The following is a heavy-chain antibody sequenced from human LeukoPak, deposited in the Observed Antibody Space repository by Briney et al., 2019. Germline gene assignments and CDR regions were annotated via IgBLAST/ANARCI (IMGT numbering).Heavy chain of an antibody. CDR1: GGSNSSYY. V-gene: IGHV4-4*07. CDR3: ARGRFCSATTCSGGDAFDI. Sequence: SETLSLTCTVSGGSNSSYYWSWIRQSAGKGLEWIGRIYTSASTNYNPSLKSRVTLSVDASKNQFSLKLSSLTAADTAVYYCARGRFCSATTCSGGDAFDIWGQGTVVTVSS. J-gene: IGHJ3*02. D-gene: IGHD5-24*01. CDR2: IYTSAST.